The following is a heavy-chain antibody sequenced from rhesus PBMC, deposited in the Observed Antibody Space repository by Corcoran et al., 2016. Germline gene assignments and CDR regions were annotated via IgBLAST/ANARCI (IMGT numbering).Heavy chain of an antibody. D-gene: IGHD6-31*01. CDR3: AREGGYSSGWVDY. CDR2: ISYSGST. V-gene: IGHV4-122*02. CDR1: GYSISSGYG. Sequence: QLQLQESGPGLVKPSETLSLTCAVSGYSISSGYGWSWIRQPPGKGLEWIWYISYSGSTSYNPSLKSRVTISRDTSKNQFSLKLSSVTAADTAVYYCAREGGYSSGWVDYWGQGVLVTVSS. J-gene: IGHJ4*01.